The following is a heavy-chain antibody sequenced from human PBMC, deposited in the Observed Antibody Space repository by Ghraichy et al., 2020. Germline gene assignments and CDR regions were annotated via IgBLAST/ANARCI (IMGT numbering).Heavy chain of an antibody. CDR1: GAAINSINHN. J-gene: IGHJ6*02. V-gene: IGHV4-39*01. Sequence: SETLSLTCTVAGAAINSINHNWGWIRQPPGRALEWIGTIIYDGRTYYSPSLKGRIAISADSPKNQFSLKLRSVTAADTAVYYCVDGSGAYFANYFYGMAVWGHGTSVTVSS. CDR3: VDGSGAYFANYFYGMAV. CDR2: IIYDGRT. D-gene: IGHD3-10*01.